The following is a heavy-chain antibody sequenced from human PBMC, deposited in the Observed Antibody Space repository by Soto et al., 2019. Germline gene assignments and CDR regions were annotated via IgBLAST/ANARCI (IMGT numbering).Heavy chain of an antibody. Sequence: PSDTLSLTCAVSGGSISSGGSSWSWIRQPPGKGLEWIGYIYHSGSTYYNPSLKSRVTISVDRSKNQFSLKLSSVTAADTAVYYCARAGGLGAVAVDYWGQGTLVTVSS. J-gene: IGHJ4*02. CDR2: IYHSGST. V-gene: IGHV4-30-2*01. CDR1: GGSISSGGSS. D-gene: IGHD6-19*01. CDR3: ARAGGLGAVAVDY.